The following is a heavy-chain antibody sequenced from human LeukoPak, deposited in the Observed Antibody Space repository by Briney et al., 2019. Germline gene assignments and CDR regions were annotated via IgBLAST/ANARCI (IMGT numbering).Heavy chain of an antibody. CDR2: TYYRSKWYN. D-gene: IGHD6-19*01. Sequence: SQTHSLTCAISGDSVSINSAAWNWIRQSPSRVLEWLGRTYYRSKWYNDYAVSVKSRITINPDTSKNQFSLQLNSVTPEDTAVYYCARVGDEQPWLSAFDIWGQGTMVTVSS. J-gene: IGHJ3*02. CDR1: GDSVSINSAA. V-gene: IGHV6-1*01. CDR3: ARVGDEQPWLSAFDI.